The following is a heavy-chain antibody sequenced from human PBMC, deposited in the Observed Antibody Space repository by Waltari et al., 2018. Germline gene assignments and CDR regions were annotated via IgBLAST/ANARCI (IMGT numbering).Heavy chain of an antibody. CDR3: AKRVWYSSVSGYFQH. V-gene: IGHV3-30*02. CDR1: GFTFSSYG. Sequence: QVQLVESGGGVVQPGGSLRLSCAASGFTFSSYGMHWVRQAPGKGLDWLAFIRYDGSNKYYADSVKGRFTISRDNSKNTLYLQMNSLRAEDTAVYYCAKRVWYSSVSGYFQHWGQGTLVTVSS. CDR2: IRYDGSNK. J-gene: IGHJ1*01. D-gene: IGHD6-19*01.